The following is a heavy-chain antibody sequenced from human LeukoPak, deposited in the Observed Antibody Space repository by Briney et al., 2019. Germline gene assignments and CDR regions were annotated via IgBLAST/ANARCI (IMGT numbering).Heavy chain of an antibody. CDR2: INHSGST. CDR3: AREGRDSSGWYRGGRPRHWFDP. J-gene: IGHJ5*02. CDR1: GGSFSGYY. Sequence: PSETLSLTCAVYGGSFSGYYWSWIRQPPGKGLEWIGEINHSGSTNYNPSLKSRVTISVDTSKNQFSLKLSSVTAADTAVYYCAREGRDSSGWYRGGRPRHWFDPWGQGTLVTVSS. V-gene: IGHV4-34*01. D-gene: IGHD6-19*01.